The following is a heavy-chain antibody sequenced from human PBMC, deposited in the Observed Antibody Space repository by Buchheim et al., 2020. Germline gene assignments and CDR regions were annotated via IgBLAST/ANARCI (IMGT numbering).Heavy chain of an antibody. V-gene: IGHV3-7*01. J-gene: IGHJ4*02. CDR3: ARIRRDEGPPPDLDS. CDR1: GFTFSKFW. D-gene: IGHD3/OR15-3a*01. CDR2: IKYDESDT. Sequence: EVQLVESGGGLVQPGGSLRLSCAASGFTFSKFWMSWVRQAPGKGLEWVATIKYDESDTYYMDSARGRFTISRDNAKNLLYLQRNSLWAEDTAVYYCARIRRDEGPPPDLDSWGQGTL.